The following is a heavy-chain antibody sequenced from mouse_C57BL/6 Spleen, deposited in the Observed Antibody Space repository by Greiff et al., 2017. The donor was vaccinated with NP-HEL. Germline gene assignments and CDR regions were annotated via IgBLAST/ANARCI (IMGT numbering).Heavy chain of an antibody. V-gene: IGHV1-82*01. CDR3: ADGYYMDY. D-gene: IGHD2-3*01. Sequence: QVQLKESGPELVKPGASVKISCKASGYAFSSSWMNWVKQRPGKGLEWIGRIYPGDGGTNYNGKFKGKATLTAEKSSSTAYMQLSSLTSEDSSVYFCADGYYMDYWGQGTSVTVSS. CDR2: IYPGDGGT. J-gene: IGHJ4*01. CDR1: GYAFSSSW.